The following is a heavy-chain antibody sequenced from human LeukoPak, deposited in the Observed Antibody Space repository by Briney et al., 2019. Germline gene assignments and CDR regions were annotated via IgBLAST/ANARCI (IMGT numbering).Heavy chain of an antibody. CDR3: ARDRGNYCGGDCYSNY. J-gene: IGHJ4*02. Sequence: KPGGSLRLSCAASGFTFSSYSMNWVRQAPGKGLEWVSSISSSSSYIYYADSVKGRFTISRDNAKNSLYLQMNSLRAEDTAVYYCARDRGNYCGGDCYSNYWSQGTLVTVSS. D-gene: IGHD2-21*01. V-gene: IGHV3-21*01. CDR2: ISSSSSYI. CDR1: GFTFSSYS.